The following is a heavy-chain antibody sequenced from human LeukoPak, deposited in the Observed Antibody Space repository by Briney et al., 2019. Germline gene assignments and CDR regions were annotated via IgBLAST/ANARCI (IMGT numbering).Heavy chain of an antibody. Sequence: GGSLRLSCAASGYTFSSYSMNWVRQAPGKGLEWVSSISSSSSYIYYADSVKGRFTISRDNAKNSLYLQMNSLRAEDTAVYYCAGGSYYLVDYYYGIDVWGQGTTVTVSS. CDR1: GYTFSSYS. J-gene: IGHJ6*02. CDR3: AGGSYYLVDYYYGIDV. CDR2: ISSSSSYI. V-gene: IGHV3-21*01. D-gene: IGHD1-26*01.